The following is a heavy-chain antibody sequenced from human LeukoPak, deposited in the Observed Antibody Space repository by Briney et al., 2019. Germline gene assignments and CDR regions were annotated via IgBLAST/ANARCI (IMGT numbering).Heavy chain of an antibody. D-gene: IGHD3-22*01. CDR2: ISGSGGST. CDR3: AKGSHSITMIVVARGAFDI. Sequence: GGSLRLSCAASGFTVSSNYMSWVRQAPGKGLEWVSAISGSGGSTYYADSVKGRFTISRDNSKNTLYLQMNSLRAEDTAVYYCAKGSHSITMIVVARGAFDIWGQGTMVTVSS. J-gene: IGHJ3*02. V-gene: IGHV3-23*01. CDR1: GFTVSSNY.